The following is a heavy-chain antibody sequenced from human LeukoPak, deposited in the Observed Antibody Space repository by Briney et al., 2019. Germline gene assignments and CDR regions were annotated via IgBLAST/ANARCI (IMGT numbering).Heavy chain of an antibody. J-gene: IGHJ5*02. Sequence: ASVKVSCKASGYTFTGYYMHWVRQAPGQGLEWMGWINPNSGGTNYAQKFQGRVTMTRDTSISTAYMELSRLRSDDTAVYYCARVGSTSSPNWFDPWGQGTLVTVSS. CDR3: ARVGSTSSPNWFDP. D-gene: IGHD6-6*01. CDR1: GYTFTGYY. CDR2: INPNSGGT. V-gene: IGHV1-2*02.